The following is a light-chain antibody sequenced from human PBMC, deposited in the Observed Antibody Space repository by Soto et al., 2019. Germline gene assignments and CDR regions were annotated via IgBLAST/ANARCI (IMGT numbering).Light chain of an antibody. J-gene: IGKJ1*01. CDR3: QQYNNWIWK. V-gene: IGKV3-15*01. Sequence: IVMTQSPATLSVSPGERATLSCRASQSVSSNLAWYQQKPGQAPRLLIYGASTRATGIPARFSGSGSGTEFTLTISSLQSEDFAVYYCQQYNNWIWKFGQGTKVDSK. CDR2: GAS. CDR1: QSVSSN.